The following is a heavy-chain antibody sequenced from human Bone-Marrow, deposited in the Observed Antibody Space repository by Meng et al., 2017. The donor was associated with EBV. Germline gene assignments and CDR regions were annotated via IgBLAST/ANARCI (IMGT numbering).Heavy chain of an antibody. CDR2: INAGNGNT. CDR3: ARGGDCSSTSCYLPFDP. D-gene: IGHD2-2*01. J-gene: IGHJ5*02. V-gene: IGHV1-3*01. CDR1: GSSFTSYA. Sequence: QVQRVQSGAEVKKPGASVKFSCKASGSSFTSYAMHWVRQAPGQRLEWMGWINAGNGNTKSSQKFQGRVTITRDTSASTAYMELSSLKSEDTAVYYCARGGDCSSTSCYLPFDPWGQGTLVTVSS.